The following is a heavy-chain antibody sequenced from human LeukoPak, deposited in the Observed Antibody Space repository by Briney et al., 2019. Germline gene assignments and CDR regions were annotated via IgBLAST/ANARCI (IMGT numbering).Heavy chain of an antibody. CDR3: ARDERYDFWSGYLYYFDY. CDR1: GFTFSSYT. CDR2: IISSSSYI. D-gene: IGHD3-3*01. V-gene: IGHV3-21*01. Sequence: GGSLRLSCAASGFTFSSYTMNWVRQTPGKGLEWVSSIISSSSYIYYADSVKGRFTISRDNAKNSLYLQMNSLRAEDTAVYYCARDERYDFWSGYLYYFDYWGQGTLVTVSS. J-gene: IGHJ4*02.